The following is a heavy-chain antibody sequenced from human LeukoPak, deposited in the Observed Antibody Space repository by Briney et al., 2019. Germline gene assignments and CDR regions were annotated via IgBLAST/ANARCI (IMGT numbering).Heavy chain of an antibody. J-gene: IGHJ4*02. CDR2: IYYTGST. D-gene: IGHD1-14*01. V-gene: IGHV4-39*01. CDR1: GGSISSSRYY. Sequence: SETLSLTCTVSGGSISSSRYYWGYIRQPPGEGLEWLGSIYYTGSTYYNPSLKSRVTVSVDTSKNQFSLKLNSVTAADTAVYYCVRHDLIGITGGNFDYWGQGTRVTVSS. CDR3: VRHDLIGITGGNFDY.